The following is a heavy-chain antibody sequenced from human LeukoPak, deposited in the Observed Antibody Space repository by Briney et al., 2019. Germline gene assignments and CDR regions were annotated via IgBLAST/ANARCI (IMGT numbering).Heavy chain of an antibody. CDR1: GYTFTDYY. CDR3: AREPRYYYGSGSNEY. CDR2: INPNSGGT. V-gene: IGHV1-2*02. D-gene: IGHD3-10*01. Sequence: ASVKVSCKASGYTFTDYYMHWVRQAPGQGLEWVGWINPNSGGTNYAQKFQGRVTMTRDTSISTAYMELSRLRSDDTAVYYCAREPRYYYGSGSNEYWGQGTLVTVSS. J-gene: IGHJ4*02.